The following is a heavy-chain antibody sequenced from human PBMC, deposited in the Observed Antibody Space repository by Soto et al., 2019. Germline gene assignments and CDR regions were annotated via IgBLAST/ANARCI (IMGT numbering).Heavy chain of an antibody. D-gene: IGHD2-21*01. CDR2: ITVVTGNT. CDR1: GFSMSGYS. CDR3: VRDRDLGGDMADGDF. V-gene: IGHV3-48*02. J-gene: IGHJ4*01. Sequence: QLVASGGDLVQPGGSLRLSCEASGFSMSGYSMCWVRQSAGKGLEWLAYITVVTGNTRYADSVKGRFTISADRGRNSVFLQLNSLRDEDTAVYYCVRDRDLGGDMADGDFWGQGTLVTVSS.